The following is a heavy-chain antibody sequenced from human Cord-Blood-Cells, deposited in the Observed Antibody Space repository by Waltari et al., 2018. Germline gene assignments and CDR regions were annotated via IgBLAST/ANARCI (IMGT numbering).Heavy chain of an antibody. CDR2: IIPIFGRG. CDR3: ARAAYNWNYYLGVS. V-gene: IGHV1-69*06. J-gene: IGHJ5*02. Sequence: QVQLVQSGAEVKKPGSSVKVSCKASGGTFSSYAISWVRQAPGQGLEWMGGIIPIFGRGNCARKFQGRVTSTADKSTSTADMELSSLRSEDTAVYYCARAAYNWNYYLGVSWGQGTLGTVS. CDR1: GGTFSSYA. D-gene: IGHD1-7*01.